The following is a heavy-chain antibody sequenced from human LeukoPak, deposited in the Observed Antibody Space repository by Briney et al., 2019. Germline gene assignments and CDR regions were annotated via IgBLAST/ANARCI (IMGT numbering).Heavy chain of an antibody. CDR1: GFTFTSSA. CDR2: IVVGSGNT. V-gene: IGHV1-58*02. J-gene: IGHJ4*02. D-gene: IGHD6-13*01. Sequence: GASVKVSCKASGFTFTSSAMQWVRQARGQRLEWIGWIVVGSGNTNYAQKFQERVTITRDMSTSTAYMELSGLRSEDTAVYYCAADREGAAAGQFDYWGQGTLVTVSS. CDR3: AADREGAAAGQFDY.